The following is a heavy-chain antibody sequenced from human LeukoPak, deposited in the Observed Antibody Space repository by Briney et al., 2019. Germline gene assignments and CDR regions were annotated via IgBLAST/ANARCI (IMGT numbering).Heavy chain of an antibody. CDR3: ARTTTVTTRGYYYYMDV. CDR1: GGSFSGYY. Sequence: SETLSLTCAVYGGSFSGYYWSWIRQPAGKGLEWIGRIYTSGSTNYNPSLKSRVTISVDTSKNQFSLKLSSVTAADTAVYYCARTTTVTTRGYYYYMDVWGKGTTVTISS. J-gene: IGHJ6*03. CDR2: IYTSGST. V-gene: IGHV4-59*10. D-gene: IGHD4-17*01.